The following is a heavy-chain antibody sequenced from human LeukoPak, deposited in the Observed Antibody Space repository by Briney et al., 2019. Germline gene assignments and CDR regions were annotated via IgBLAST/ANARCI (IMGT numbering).Heavy chain of an antibody. CDR3: VRGGGTSPSGISYYFDY. V-gene: IGHV3-33*01. CDR1: GFTFSTYG. D-gene: IGHD3-10*01. Sequence: PGGSLRLSCAVSGFTFSTYGMHWVRQAPGEGLEWVAVIWYDGSNKYYADSVKDRFTISRDNSKNILYLEMDSLRAEDTALYYCVRGGGTSPSGISYYFDYWGQGTLVTVSS. J-gene: IGHJ4*02. CDR2: IWYDGSNK.